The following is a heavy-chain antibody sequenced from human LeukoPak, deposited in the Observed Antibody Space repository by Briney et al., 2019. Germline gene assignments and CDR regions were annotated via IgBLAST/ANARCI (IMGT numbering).Heavy chain of an antibody. CDR3: ARVTYCSSTSCSDWYFHL. D-gene: IGHD2-2*01. CDR1: GGTFSSYA. Sequence: SVKVSCKASGGTFSSYAIGWVRQAPGQGLEWMGGIIPIFGTANYAQKFQGRVTITTDESTSTAYMELSSLRSEDTAVYYCARVTYCSSTSCSDWYFHLWGRGTLVTVSS. CDR2: IIPIFGTA. J-gene: IGHJ2*01. V-gene: IGHV1-69*05.